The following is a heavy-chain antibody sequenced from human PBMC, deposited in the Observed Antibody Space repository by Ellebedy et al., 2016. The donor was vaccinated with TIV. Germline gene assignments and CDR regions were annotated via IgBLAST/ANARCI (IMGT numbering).Heavy chain of an antibody. J-gene: IGHJ3*02. CDR3: ARDSDGSGGDAFDS. D-gene: IGHD3-10*01. CDR2: IYHSGST. CDR1: GGSISSGGYS. Sequence: SETLSLTXAVSGGSISSGGYSWSWIRQPPGKGLEWIGYIYHSGSTYYNPSLKSRVTISVDRSKNQFSLKLSSVTAADTAVYYCARDSDGSGGDAFDSWGQGTMVTVSS. V-gene: IGHV4-30-2*01.